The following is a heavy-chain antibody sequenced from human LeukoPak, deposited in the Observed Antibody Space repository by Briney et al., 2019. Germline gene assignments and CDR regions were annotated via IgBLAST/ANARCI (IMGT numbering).Heavy chain of an antibody. CDR1: GFTVSSNY. D-gene: IGHD3-22*01. CDR2: IYSGGST. V-gene: IGHV3-53*01. CDR3: ARAISGYYLFGAFDI. J-gene: IGHJ3*02. Sequence: GGSLRLSRAASGFTVSSNYMSWVRQAPGKGLEWVSVIYSGGSTYYADSVKGRFTISRDNSKNTLYLQMNSLRAEDTAVYCCARAISGYYLFGAFDIWGQGTMVTVSS.